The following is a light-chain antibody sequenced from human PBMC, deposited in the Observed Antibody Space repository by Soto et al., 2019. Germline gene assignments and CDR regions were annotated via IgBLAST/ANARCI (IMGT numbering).Light chain of an antibody. CDR3: CSFAGTGTQYV. V-gene: IGLV2-23*01. CDR1: SSNIGSYNL. J-gene: IGLJ1*01. Sequence: QSALTQPASVSGSLGQSITISCIGTSSNIGSYNLVYWYQHQPGKAPKIMIFEGSKRPSGVSNRFSGSRSGNTASLTISGLQAEDEADYYCCSFAGTGTQYVFGTGTKLTVL. CDR2: EGS.